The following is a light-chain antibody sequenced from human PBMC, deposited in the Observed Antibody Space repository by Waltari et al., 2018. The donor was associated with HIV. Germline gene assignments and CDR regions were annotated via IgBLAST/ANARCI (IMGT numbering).Light chain of an antibody. J-gene: IGLJ2*01. CDR1: SSDFGFYNY. CDR2: EVT. V-gene: IGLV2-14*01. CDR3: TAYTPNDTRV. Sequence: QSALTQPASVSGSPGQSITISCSGTSSDFGFYNYVSWYQQVPGTLPQVIIYEVTSRPSGISDRFSGSRSGNTASLTISGLQPEDEADYYCTAYTPNDTRVFGGGTKVTVL.